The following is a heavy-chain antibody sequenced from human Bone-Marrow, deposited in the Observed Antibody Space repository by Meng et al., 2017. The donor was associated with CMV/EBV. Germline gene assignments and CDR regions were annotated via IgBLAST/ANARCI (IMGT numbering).Heavy chain of an antibody. V-gene: IGHV3-21*01. Sequence: GESLKISCAASGFTFSSYAMHWVRQAPGKGLEWVSSISSSSSYIYYADSVKGRFTISRDNAKNSLYLQMNSLRAEDTAVYYCARMGDLDIVVVPAAIDDAFDIWGQGTMVTVSS. J-gene: IGHJ3*02. CDR3: ARMGDLDIVVVPAAIDDAFDI. CDR2: ISSSSSYI. D-gene: IGHD2-2*03. CDR1: GFTFSSYA.